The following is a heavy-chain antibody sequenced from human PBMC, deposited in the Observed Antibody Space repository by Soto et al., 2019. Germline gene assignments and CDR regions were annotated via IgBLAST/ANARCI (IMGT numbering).Heavy chain of an antibody. Sequence: QVQLVESGGGVVQPGRSLRLSCAASGFTFSSYGMHWVRQAPGKGLEWVAVIWYDGSNKYYADSVKGRVTISRDNSKNTLYLQMNSLRAEDTAVYYCAREGIRAEYRNYVYYYYGMDVWGQGTTVTVSS. CDR3: AREGIRAEYRNYVYYYYGMDV. CDR1: GFTFSSYG. V-gene: IGHV3-33*01. D-gene: IGHD4-4*01. J-gene: IGHJ6*02. CDR2: IWYDGSNK.